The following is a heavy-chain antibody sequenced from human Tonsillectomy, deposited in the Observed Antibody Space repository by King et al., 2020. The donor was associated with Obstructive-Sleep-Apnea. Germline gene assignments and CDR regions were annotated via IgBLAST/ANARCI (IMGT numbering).Heavy chain of an antibody. V-gene: IGHV4-4*02. J-gene: IGHJ6*02. CDR1: GGFISSNNW. CDR2: IFYSGST. D-gene: IGHD2-8*01. CDR3: ARDGVLTRGCMDV. Sequence: QLQESGPGLVKPSGTLSLTCAVSGGFISSNNWWSWVRQPPGKGLEGSGGIFYSGSTNCNPSPKSRVTMSVDKSKNPFSLKLTSVTAADTAVYYCARDGVLTRGCMDVWGQGTTVTVSS.